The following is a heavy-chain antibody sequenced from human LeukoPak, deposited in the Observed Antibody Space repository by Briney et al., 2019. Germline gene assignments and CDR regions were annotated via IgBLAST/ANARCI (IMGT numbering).Heavy chain of an antibody. V-gene: IGHV4-59*01. J-gene: IGHJ3*02. Sequence: SETLSLTCTVCGGSISSYYWSWIRQHPGKGLEWIGYIYYSGSTNYNPSLKSRVTISVDTSKNQFSLKLSSVTAADTAVYYCARLAAAGFDAFDIWGQGTMVTVSS. CDR2: IYYSGST. CDR1: GGSISSYY. D-gene: IGHD6-13*01. CDR3: ARLAAAGFDAFDI.